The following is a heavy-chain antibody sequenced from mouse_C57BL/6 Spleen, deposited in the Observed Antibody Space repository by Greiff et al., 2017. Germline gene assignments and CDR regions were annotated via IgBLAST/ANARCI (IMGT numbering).Heavy chain of an antibody. J-gene: IGHJ2*01. CDR3: ARNEDYDVGFDY. D-gene: IGHD2-4*01. CDR1: GFSLTSYG. CDR2: IWSGGST. V-gene: IGHV2-2*01. Sequence: VKLQESGPGLVQPSRSLSITCTVSGFSLTSYGVHWVRQSPGKGLEWLGVIWSGGSTDYYAAFISRLSISKDNSKSQVFFKMNSLQADDTAIYYCARNEDYDVGFDYWGQGTTLTVSS.